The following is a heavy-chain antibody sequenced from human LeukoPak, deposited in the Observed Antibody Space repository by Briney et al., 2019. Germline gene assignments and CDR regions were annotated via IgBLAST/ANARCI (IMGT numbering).Heavy chain of an antibody. V-gene: IGHV3-7*04. J-gene: IGHJ4*02. Sequence: GGSLRLSCAASGFTFSSYWMSWVRQAPGKGLEWVANIKQDGSEKYYVDPVKGRFTISRDNAKNSLYLQMNSLRAEDTAVFYCARGMSTGEYWGQGTLVTVSP. CDR3: ARGMSTGEY. CDR2: IKQDGSEK. CDR1: GFTFSSYW. D-gene: IGHD3-16*01.